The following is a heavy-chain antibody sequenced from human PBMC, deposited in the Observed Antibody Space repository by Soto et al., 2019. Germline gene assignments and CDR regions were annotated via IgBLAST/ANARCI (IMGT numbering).Heavy chain of an antibody. CDR3: ARDAQGVVNNYFDY. V-gene: IGHV3-30-3*01. J-gene: IGHJ4*02. Sequence: QVQLVESGGGVVQPGRSLRLSCAASGFTFSSYAMHWVRQAPGKGLEWVAVISYDGSNKYYADSVKGRFTISRDNSKNTPYLQMNSLRAEDTAVYYGARDAQGVVNNYFDYWGQGTVVTVSS. CDR1: GFTFSSYA. CDR2: ISYDGSNK. D-gene: IGHD3-3*01.